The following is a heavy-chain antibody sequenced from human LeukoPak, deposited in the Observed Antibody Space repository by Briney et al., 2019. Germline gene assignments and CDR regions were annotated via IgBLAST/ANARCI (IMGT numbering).Heavy chain of an antibody. D-gene: IGHD1-7*01. J-gene: IGHJ4*02. CDR2: ISSSGSTI. CDR3: ARNYRGGDY. V-gene: IGHV3-48*03. CDR1: GFTSSSYE. Sequence: PGGSLRLSCAASGFTSSSYEMNWVRQAPGKGLEWVSYISSSGSTIYYADSVKGRFTISRDNAKNSLYLQMNSLRAEDTAVYYCARNYRGGDYWGQGTLVTVSS.